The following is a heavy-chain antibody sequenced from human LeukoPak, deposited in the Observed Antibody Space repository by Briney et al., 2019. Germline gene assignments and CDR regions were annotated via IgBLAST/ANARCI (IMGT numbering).Heavy chain of an antibody. V-gene: IGHV3-30-3*01. D-gene: IGHD2-15*01. CDR1: GFTFRSYP. CDR3: ARDLYCSGGSCYSTFYNWFDP. CDR2: ISYDGSNK. J-gene: IGHJ5*02. Sequence: GGSLRLSCAASGFTFRSYPMHWVRQAPGKGLEWVAVISYDGSNKYYADSVKGRFTISRDNAKNSLYLQMNSLRAEDTAVYYCARDLYCSGGSCYSTFYNWFDPWGQGTLVTVSS.